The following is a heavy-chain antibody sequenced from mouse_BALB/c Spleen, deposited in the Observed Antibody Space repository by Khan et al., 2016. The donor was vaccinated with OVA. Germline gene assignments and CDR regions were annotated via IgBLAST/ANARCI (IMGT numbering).Heavy chain of an antibody. Sequence: EVELVESGGDLVKPGGSLKLSCAVSGFTFSSYVMSWVRQTPEKRLEWVASISSGGTPAYPASLKGRFTIFRDNARNLMYLQMSSLRSDDTAMYYCVREYYRYDEYYFDYWGQGTTLTVCS. D-gene: IGHD2-14*01. CDR1: GFTFSSYV. CDR3: VREYYRYDEYYFDY. V-gene: IGHV5-6-5*01. J-gene: IGHJ2*01. CDR2: ISSGGTP.